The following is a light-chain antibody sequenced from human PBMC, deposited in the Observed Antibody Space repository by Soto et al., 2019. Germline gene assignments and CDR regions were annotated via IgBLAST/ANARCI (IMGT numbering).Light chain of an antibody. J-gene: IGLJ7*01. CDR2: QDS. V-gene: IGLV3-1*01. CDR3: QAWDSSTAV. CDR1: KLGDKY. Sequence: SYELAQPPSVSVSPGQTASITCSGDKLGDKYAYGYQQKPGQSPVLVIYQDSKRPSGIPERFSGSNSGNTATLTISGTQAMDEADYYCQAWDSSTAVFGGGTQLTVL.